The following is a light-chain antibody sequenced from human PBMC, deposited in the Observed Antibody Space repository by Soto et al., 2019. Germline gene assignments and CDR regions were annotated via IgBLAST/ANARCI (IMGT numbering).Light chain of an antibody. CDR3: QSYDSSLSVV. CDR1: SSNIGAGYD. CDR2: GNS. Sequence: QSVLTQPPSESGAPGQRVTIYCTGSSSNIGAGYDVHWYQQLPGTAPKLLIYGNSNRPSGVPDRFSGSKSGTSASLAITGLQAEDEADYYCQSYDSSLSVVFGGGTKLTVL. J-gene: IGLJ2*01. V-gene: IGLV1-40*01.